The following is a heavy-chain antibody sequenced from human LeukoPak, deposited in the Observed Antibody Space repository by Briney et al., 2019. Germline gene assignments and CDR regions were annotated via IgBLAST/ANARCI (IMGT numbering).Heavy chain of an antibody. D-gene: IGHD4-23*01. CDR3: ARDWTDYGGNSKAFDY. J-gene: IGHJ4*02. CDR1: GGTFSSYA. CDR2: IIPIFGTA. V-gene: IGHV1-69*05. Sequence: SSVKVSCKASGGTFSSYAISWVRQAPGQGLEWMGRIIPIFGTANYAQKFQGRVTITTDESTSTAYMELSSLRSEDTAVYCCARDWTDYGGNSKAFDYWGQGTLVTVSS.